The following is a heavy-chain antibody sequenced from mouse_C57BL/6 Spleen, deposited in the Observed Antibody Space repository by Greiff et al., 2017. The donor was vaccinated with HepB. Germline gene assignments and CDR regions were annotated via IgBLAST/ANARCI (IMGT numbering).Heavy chain of an antibody. CDR1: GYTFTDYN. J-gene: IGHJ1*03. D-gene: IGHD1-1*01. Sequence: VQLQQSGPELVKPGASVKIPCKASGYTFTDYNMDWVKQSHGKSLEWIGDINPNNGGTIYNQKFKGKATLTVDKSSSTAYMELRSLTSEDTAVYYCARVDYYGSSYEYFDVWGTGTTVTVSS. V-gene: IGHV1-18*01. CDR2: INPNNGGT. CDR3: ARVDYYGSSYEYFDV.